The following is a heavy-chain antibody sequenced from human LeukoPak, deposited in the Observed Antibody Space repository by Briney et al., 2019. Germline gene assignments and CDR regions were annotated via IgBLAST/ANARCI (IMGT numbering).Heavy chain of an antibody. CDR2: IYAGGNT. Sequence: GGSLRLSCAASGFTVSSNYMSWVRQAPGKGLEWVSVIYAGGNTYHADSVKGRFTISRDNSKNTLYLQMSSLRAEDTAVYYCARGYYYAYLDCWGQGTLVTVSS. D-gene: IGHD3-22*01. V-gene: IGHV3-66*01. CDR1: GFTVSSNY. CDR3: ARGYYYAYLDC. J-gene: IGHJ4*02.